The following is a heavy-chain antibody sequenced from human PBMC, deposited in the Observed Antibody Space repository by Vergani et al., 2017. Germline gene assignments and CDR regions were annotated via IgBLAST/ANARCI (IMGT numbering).Heavy chain of an antibody. CDR3: ARGASGDYVSSFDY. Sequence: QVQLVESGGGVVQPGRSLRLSCAASGFTFSSYAMHWVRQAPGKGLEWVAVISYDGSNKYYADSVKGRFTISRDNSKNMLYLQMNSLRAEDTAVYYCARGASGDYVSSFDYWGQGTLVTVSS. V-gene: IGHV3-30-3*01. D-gene: IGHD4-17*01. CDR2: ISYDGSNK. CDR1: GFTFSSYA. J-gene: IGHJ4*02.